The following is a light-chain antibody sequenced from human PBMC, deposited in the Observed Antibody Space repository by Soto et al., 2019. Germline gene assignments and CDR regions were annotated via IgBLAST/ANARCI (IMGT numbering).Light chain of an antibody. CDR1: SSDVGGYNY. CDR3: SSYSSSSVV. J-gene: IGLJ2*01. CDR2: DVS. V-gene: IGLV2-14*01. Sequence: QSALTQPASVSGSPGQSITISCTGTSSDVGGYNYVSWYQQHPGKAPKLMIYDVSHRPSGVYNRFSGSSSGNTAAMTISRLEDEDEDDYYCSSYSSSSVVFGGGTKLTVL.